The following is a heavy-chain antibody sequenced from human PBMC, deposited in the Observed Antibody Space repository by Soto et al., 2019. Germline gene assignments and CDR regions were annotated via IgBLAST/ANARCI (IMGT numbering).Heavy chain of an antibody. CDR1: GFTFSSYS. V-gene: IGHV3-30*18. D-gene: IGHD3-3*01. CDR3: AKAPRWLESQFDY. Sequence: QVQLVESGGGVVQPGRSLRLSCAASGFTFSSYSMHWVRQAPGKGLEWVAVISYDGSNKYYADSVKGRFTISRDNSKNTLYLQMNSLRAEDTAVYYCAKAPRWLESQFDYWGQGTLVTVSS. CDR2: ISYDGSNK. J-gene: IGHJ4*02.